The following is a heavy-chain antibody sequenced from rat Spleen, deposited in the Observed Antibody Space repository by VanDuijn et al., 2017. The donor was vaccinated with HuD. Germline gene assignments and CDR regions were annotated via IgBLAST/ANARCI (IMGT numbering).Heavy chain of an antibody. V-gene: IGHV6-6*01. D-gene: IGHD1-12*02. Sequence: WVARIKAKSNKYASDYSESVKGRLTISRDDSKSTIYLQMNNLKEEDTAIYYCVPSVMGFDYWGQGVMVTVSS. CDR2: IKAKSNKYAS. J-gene: IGHJ2*01. CDR3: VPSVMGFDY.